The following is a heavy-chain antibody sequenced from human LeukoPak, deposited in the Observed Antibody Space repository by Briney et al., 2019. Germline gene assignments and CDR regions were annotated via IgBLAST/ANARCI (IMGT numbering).Heavy chain of an antibody. D-gene: IGHD6-19*01. V-gene: IGHV3-30*18. CDR3: AKDRDSSAFDY. CDR2: ISYDGSNK. J-gene: IGHJ4*02. CDR1: GFTFSSYG. Sequence: GGSLRLSCAASGFTFSSYGMHWVRQAPGKGLEWVAVISYDGSNKYYADSVKGRFTISRDNSKNTLYLQMNSLRAEDTAVYYCAKDRDSSAFDYWGQGTLVTVSS.